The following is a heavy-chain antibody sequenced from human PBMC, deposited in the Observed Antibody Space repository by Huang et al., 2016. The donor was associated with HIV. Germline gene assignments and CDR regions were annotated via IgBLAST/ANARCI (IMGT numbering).Heavy chain of an antibody. V-gene: IGHV3-48*01. D-gene: IGHD3-10*01. Sequence: EVQLMESGGGLVQPGGSLRLSCAASGFTFSTYNMNWVRRAPGKGLEWVSYITSSSGSIYYADSVKGRFTISRDNAKNSLYLQMNSLRAEDTAVYYCARFGSYYYGSGSYLDAFDIWGQGTMVTVSS. J-gene: IGHJ3*02. CDR1: GFTFSTYN. CDR3: ARFGSYYYGSGSYLDAFDI. CDR2: ITSSSGSI.